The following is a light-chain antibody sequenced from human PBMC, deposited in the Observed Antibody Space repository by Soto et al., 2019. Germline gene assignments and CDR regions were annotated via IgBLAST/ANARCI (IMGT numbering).Light chain of an antibody. CDR3: HQVNDWPRGT. CDR1: ESVSTT. V-gene: IGKV3-15*01. CDR2: GAS. Sequence: EIVMTQSPATLSVSPGERATLSCRASESVSTTLAWYQQKPGQAPRVLIYGASTRATGIPARFSGSGSGTEFTLTISSLQSEDVAVYYCHQVNDWPRGTFGQGTKVEVK. J-gene: IGKJ1*01.